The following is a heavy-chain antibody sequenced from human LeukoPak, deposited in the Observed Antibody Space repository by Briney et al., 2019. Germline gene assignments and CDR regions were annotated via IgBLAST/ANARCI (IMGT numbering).Heavy chain of an antibody. Sequence: PGGSLRLSCVASGFTLGTFWMTWVRQAPGKGLEWVANIKQDESEKYYVDSVKGRFTISRDNAKKTLYLQMNNLRGEDTAVYYCARPRWLQFGPHDSWGQGTLVTVSS. D-gene: IGHD6-19*01. J-gene: IGHJ4*02. CDR2: IKQDESEK. CDR3: ARPRWLQFGPHDS. V-gene: IGHV3-7*01. CDR1: GFTLGTFW.